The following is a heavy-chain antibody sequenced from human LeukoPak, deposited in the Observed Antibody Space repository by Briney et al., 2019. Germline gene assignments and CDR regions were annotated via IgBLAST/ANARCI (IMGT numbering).Heavy chain of an antibody. CDR3: ARGRVPLTRISYYYYTMDV. CDR2: ISYHGTNK. D-gene: IGHD2/OR15-2a*01. J-gene: IGHJ6*02. Sequence: GGSLRLSCAASGFTFKSYAMHWVRQAPGKGLEWVAVISYHGTNKYYADSVKGRFTISRDNSKNTLFLQLNSLRVEDRAVYYCARGRVPLTRISYYYYTMDVWGQGTTVTVAS. CDR1: GFTFKSYA. V-gene: IGHV3-30-3*01.